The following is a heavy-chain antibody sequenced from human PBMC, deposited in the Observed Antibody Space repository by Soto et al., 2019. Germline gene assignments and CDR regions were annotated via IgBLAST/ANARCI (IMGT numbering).Heavy chain of an antibody. V-gene: IGHV1-3*01. D-gene: IGHD5-18*01. CDR2: INAGNGNT. Sequence: QVQLVQSGAEVKKPGASVKVSCKASGYTFTSYAMHWVRQAPGQRLEWMGWINAGNGNTKYSQKFQGRVTITRDTSASTAYRELSSLRSEDTAVYYCARERTNLNSYGYGRGYYGMDVWGQGTTVTVSS. CDR1: GYTFTSYA. CDR3: ARERTNLNSYGYGRGYYGMDV. J-gene: IGHJ6*02.